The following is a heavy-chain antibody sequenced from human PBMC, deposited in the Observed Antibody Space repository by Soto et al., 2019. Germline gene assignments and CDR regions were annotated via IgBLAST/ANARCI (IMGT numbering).Heavy chain of an antibody. CDR1: GGSFSGYY. CDR2: INHSGST. CDR3: ARVIVVNLPIFDX. Sequence: SETLSLTCAVYGGSFSGYYWSWIRQPPGKGLEWIGEINHSGSTNYNPSLKSRVTISVDTSKNQFSLKLSSVTAADTAVYYCARVIVVNLPIFDXWGQVTLVTVSX. J-gene: IGHJ4*02. V-gene: IGHV4-34*01. D-gene: IGHD3-22*01.